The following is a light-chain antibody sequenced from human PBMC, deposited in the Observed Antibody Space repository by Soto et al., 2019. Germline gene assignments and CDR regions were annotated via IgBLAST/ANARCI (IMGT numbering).Light chain of an antibody. CDR2: DVS. V-gene: IGLV2-14*01. Sequence: QSALTQPASVSGSPGQSNTISCTGTSSDVGGYNYVSWYQQHPGKAPKLMIYDVSNRPSGVSNRFSGSKSGNTASLTISGLQAEDEADYYCSSYTSSSNYVFGTGTKLTVL. J-gene: IGLJ1*01. CDR1: SSDVGGYNY. CDR3: SSYTSSSNYV.